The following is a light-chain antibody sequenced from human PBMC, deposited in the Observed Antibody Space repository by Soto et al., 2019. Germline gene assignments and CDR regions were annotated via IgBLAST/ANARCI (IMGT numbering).Light chain of an antibody. V-gene: IGLV1-36*01. Sequence: QSVLTQPPSVSEAPRQRVTISCSGSSSNIGNNAVNWYQQRPGKAPKLLIYYDDLLPSGVSDRFSGSKSGTSASLAISGPQLEDEAEDYCAAWDDRLNGPVFGGGTKLTVL. CDR1: SSNIGNNA. J-gene: IGLJ2*01. CDR3: AAWDDRLNGPV. CDR2: YDD.